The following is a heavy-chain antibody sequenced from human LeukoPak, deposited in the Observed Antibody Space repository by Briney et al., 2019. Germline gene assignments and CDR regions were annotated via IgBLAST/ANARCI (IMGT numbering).Heavy chain of an antibody. D-gene: IGHD3-16*02. Sequence: GGSLRLSCAASGFSFSSYAMHWVRQAPGKGLEWVAVISYDGRNKYYAESVKGRITISRDNSKNSLFLQMNSLRDKDTAVYYCARGQRYSTSPFDYWGQGTLVTVSS. CDR3: ARGQRYSTSPFDY. CDR2: ISYDGRNK. CDR1: GFSFSSYA. V-gene: IGHV3-30*03. J-gene: IGHJ4*02.